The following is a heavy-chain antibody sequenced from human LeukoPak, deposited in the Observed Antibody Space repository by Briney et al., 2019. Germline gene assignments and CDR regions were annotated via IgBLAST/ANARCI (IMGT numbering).Heavy chain of an antibody. CDR3: ARLLANRYYYDSSGYYGRFNWFDP. CDR1: GYSFTSYW. Sequence: GESLKISCKGSGYSFTSYWIGWVRQMPGKGLEWKGIIYPGDSDTRYSPSFQGQATISADKSISTAYLQWSSLKASDTAMYYCARLLANRYYYDSSGYYGRFNWFDPWGQGTLVTVSS. CDR2: IYPGDSDT. V-gene: IGHV5-51*01. D-gene: IGHD3-22*01. J-gene: IGHJ5*02.